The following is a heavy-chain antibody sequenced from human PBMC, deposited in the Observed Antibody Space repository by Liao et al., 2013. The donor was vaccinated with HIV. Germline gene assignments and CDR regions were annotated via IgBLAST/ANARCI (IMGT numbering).Heavy chain of an antibody. D-gene: IGHD2-15*01. CDR2: IYTSGST. Sequence: QVQLQQWGAGLLKPSETLSLTCAVYGGSFSGYYWSWIRQPAGKGLEWIGRIYTSGSTNYNPSLKSRVTMSVDTSKNQFSLKLSSVTAADTAVYYCAREGYCSGGSCYDDAFDIWGQGTMVTVSS. CDR1: GGSFSGYY. J-gene: IGHJ3*02. V-gene: IGHV4-59*10. CDR3: AREGYCSGGSCYDDAFDI.